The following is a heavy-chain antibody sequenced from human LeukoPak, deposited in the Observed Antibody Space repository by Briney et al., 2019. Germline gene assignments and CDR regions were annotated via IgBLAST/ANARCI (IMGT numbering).Heavy chain of an antibody. CDR3: ARGGNYKFDY. D-gene: IGHD5-24*01. J-gene: IGHJ4*02. V-gene: IGHV4-61*08. Sequence: PSETLSLTCTVSGGSISSGGYYWSWIRQHPGKGLEWIGYIYYSGSTKYNPSLKSRVTISVDTSKNQLSLKLSSVTAADTAVYYCARGGNYKFDYWGQGTLVTVSS. CDR1: GGSISSGGYY. CDR2: IYYSGST.